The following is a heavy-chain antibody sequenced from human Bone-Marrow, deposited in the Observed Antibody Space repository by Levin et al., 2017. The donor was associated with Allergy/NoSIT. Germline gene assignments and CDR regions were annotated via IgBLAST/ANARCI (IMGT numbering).Heavy chain of an antibody. CDR1: GYTFTSFD. Sequence: ASVKVSCKASGYTFTSFDIQWVRQAPGQGLEWMAWMNPNSGNIGYPQKFQGRVTMTTDTSTSTAYMELNSLTSEDTAVYYCARRVRYSNGWYDALDIWGQGTLVTVSP. CDR2: MNPNSGNI. D-gene: IGHD6-19*01. J-gene: IGHJ3*02. V-gene: IGHV1-8*02. CDR3: ARRVRYSNGWYDALDI.